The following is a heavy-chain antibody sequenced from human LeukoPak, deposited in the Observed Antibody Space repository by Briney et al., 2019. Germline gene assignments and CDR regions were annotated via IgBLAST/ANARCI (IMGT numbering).Heavy chain of an antibody. J-gene: IGHJ6*03. D-gene: IGHD3-16*01. Sequence: PSETLSLTCAVYGGSFSGYYWSWIRQPPGKGLEWIGEINHSGSTNYNPSLKSRVTISVDTSKNQFSLKLSSVTAADTAVYYCVGGYYYYYMNVWGKGTTVTVSS. CDR2: INHSGST. CDR3: VGGYYYYYMNV. V-gene: IGHV4-34*01. CDR1: GGSFSGYY.